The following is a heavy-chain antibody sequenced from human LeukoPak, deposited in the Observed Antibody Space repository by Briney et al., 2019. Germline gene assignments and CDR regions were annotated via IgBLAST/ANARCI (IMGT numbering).Heavy chain of an antibody. V-gene: IGHV1-2*07. CDR1: GYTFTGYY. D-gene: IGHD5-12*01. Sequence: ASVKVSCKASGYTFTGYYLHWVRRAPGQGLEWMGWIHPNSGGTNYAHKFQGRVTMTRDTSINTAYMELSRLRSDDTAVYYCAREGALGYSGYDWGNYYMDVWGKGTTVTVSS. J-gene: IGHJ6*03. CDR2: IHPNSGGT. CDR3: AREGALGYSGYDWGNYYMDV.